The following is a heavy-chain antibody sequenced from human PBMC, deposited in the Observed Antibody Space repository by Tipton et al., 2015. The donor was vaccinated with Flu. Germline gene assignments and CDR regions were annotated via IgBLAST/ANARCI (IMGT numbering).Heavy chain of an antibody. CDR2: IYHSGTT. Sequence: SLTCSVSGYSISSSYYWGWVRRPPGKGLEWIGTIYHSGTTYYNPSLKSRLTISVDTSKNQFSLNLSSVTAADTAVYYCARHTADSVRGVIDYWGQGTLVTVSS. CDR1: GYSISSSYY. D-gene: IGHD3-10*02. CDR3: ARHTADSVRGVIDY. J-gene: IGHJ4*02. V-gene: IGHV4-38-2*01.